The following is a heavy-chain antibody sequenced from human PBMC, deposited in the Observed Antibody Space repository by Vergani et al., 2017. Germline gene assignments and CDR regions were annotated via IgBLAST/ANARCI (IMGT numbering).Heavy chain of an antibody. CDR3: AGGNGRWSGYSDDDFDI. J-gene: IGHJ3*02. D-gene: IGHD3-3*01. Sequence: QVQLQESGPGLVKPSETLSLTCTVSGGSISSYYWSWIRQPPGKGLEWIGYIYYSGSTNYNPPLKSRVTISVDTSKNQFYLKMSSLTAADTAVYYCAGGNGRWSGYSDDDFDIWGQGTMVTVSS. CDR2: IYYSGST. CDR1: GGSISSYY. V-gene: IGHV4-59*01.